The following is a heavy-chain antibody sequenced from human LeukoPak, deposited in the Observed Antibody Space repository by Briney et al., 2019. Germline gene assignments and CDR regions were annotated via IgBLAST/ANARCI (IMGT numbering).Heavy chain of an antibody. CDR2: IHTNGGA. V-gene: IGHV4-4*07. CDR1: GVTITTYY. J-gene: IGHJ6*03. CDR3: AKDFGLRLGESSLYYYYMDV. D-gene: IGHD3-16*01. Sequence: SETLSLTCTVSGVTITTYYWCWVRQPVGKGLEWIGRIHTNGGADRNPSLNSRVAMSVDTSKNQFSLKLNSVTAADTAVYYCAKDFGLRLGESSLYYYYMDVWGKGITVTVSS.